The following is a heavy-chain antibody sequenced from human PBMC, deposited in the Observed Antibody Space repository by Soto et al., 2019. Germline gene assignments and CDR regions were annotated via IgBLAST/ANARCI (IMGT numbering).Heavy chain of an antibody. J-gene: IGHJ4*02. D-gene: IGHD1-26*01. V-gene: IGHV3-66*01. CDR1: GFTVSSNY. CDR2: IYSGGST. CDR3: GIDKVGAIRGFDY. Sequence: PGGSLRLSCAASGFTVSSNYMSWVRQAPGKGLEWVSIIYSGGSTYYADSVKGRFTISRDNSKNTLYLQMNSLRAEDTAVYYCGIDKVGAIRGFDYWGQGTLVTVPQ.